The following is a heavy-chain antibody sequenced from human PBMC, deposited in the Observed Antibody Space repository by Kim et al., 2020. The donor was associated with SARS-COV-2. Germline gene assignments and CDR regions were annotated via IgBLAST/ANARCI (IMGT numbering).Heavy chain of an antibody. CDR2: INPNSGGT. CDR3: ARAIVVVPAAMDDY. CDR1: GYTFTGYY. J-gene: IGHJ4*02. D-gene: IGHD2-2*01. Sequence: ASVKVSCKASGYTFTGYYMHWVRQAPGQGLEWMGWINPNSGGTNYAQKFQGRVTMTRDTSISTAYMELSRLRSDDTAVYYCARAIVVVPAAMDDYWGQGTLVTVSS. V-gene: IGHV1-2*02.